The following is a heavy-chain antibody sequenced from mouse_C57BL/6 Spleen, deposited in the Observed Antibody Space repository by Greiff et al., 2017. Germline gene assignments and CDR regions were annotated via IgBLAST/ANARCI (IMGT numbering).Heavy chain of an antibody. J-gene: IGHJ1*03. CDR1: GYAFSSSW. D-gene: IGHD1-1*01. V-gene: IGHV1-82*01. Sequence: VKLQQSGPELVKPGASVKISCKASGYAFSSSWMNWVKQRPGKGLEWIGRIYPGDGDTNYNGKFKGKATLTADKSSSTAYMQLSSLTSEDSAVYFCARDDYYGGSFDWYFGVWGTGTTVTVSS. CDR3: ARDDYYGGSFDWYFGV. CDR2: IYPGDGDT.